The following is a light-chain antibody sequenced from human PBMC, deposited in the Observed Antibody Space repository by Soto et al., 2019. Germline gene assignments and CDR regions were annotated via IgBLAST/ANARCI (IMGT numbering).Light chain of an antibody. J-gene: IGKJ4*01. V-gene: IGKV1-9*01. CDR2: AAS. Sequence: DIQLTQSPSFLSASVGDRVTITCRASQGISSYLAWYQQKPGKAPKLLIYAASTLQSGVPSRFSGSGSGTEFTLTISSLQPEDFATYYCQQLNSYPRTFGGATKVEIK. CDR3: QQLNSYPRT. CDR1: QGISSY.